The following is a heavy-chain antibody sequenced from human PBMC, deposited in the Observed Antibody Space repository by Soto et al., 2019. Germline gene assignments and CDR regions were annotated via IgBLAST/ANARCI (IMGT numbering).Heavy chain of an antibody. V-gene: IGHV4-34*01. CDR2: INHSGST. CDR3: ARHAWQQLELGVLNWFDP. Sequence: SETLSLTCSVYGGSFSGYYWSWIRQPPGKGLEWIGEINHSGSTNYNPSLKSRVTISVDTSKNQFSLKLSSVTAADTAVYYCARHAWQQLELGVLNWFDPWGQGTLVTVSS. J-gene: IGHJ5*02. CDR1: GGSFSGYY. D-gene: IGHD6-13*01.